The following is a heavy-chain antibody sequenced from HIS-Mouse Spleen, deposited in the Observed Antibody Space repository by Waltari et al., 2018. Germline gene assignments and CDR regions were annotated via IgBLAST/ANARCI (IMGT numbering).Heavy chain of an antibody. CDR2: IYYSGST. D-gene: IGHD6-19*01. Sequence: QLQLQESGPGLVKPSETLSLTCTVSGGSIRSSSSYWVWIRQPPGKGLEWIGSIYYSGSTYYNPSLKSRVTISVDTSKNQFSLKLSSVTAADTAVYYCARLGIAVAGHYWGQGTLVTVSS. V-gene: IGHV4-39*01. CDR1: GGSIRSSSSY. CDR3: ARLGIAVAGHY. J-gene: IGHJ4*02.